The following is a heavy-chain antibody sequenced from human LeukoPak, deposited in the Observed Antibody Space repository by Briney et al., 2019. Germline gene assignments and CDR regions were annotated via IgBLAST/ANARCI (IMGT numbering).Heavy chain of an antibody. CDR2: IYYSGST. J-gene: IGHJ4*02. D-gene: IGHD3-3*01. Sequence: PSDTLSLTCTVAGAAISSHDWSWVRQPPGKGLEWIGYIYYSGSTNYNPSRKSRVTISVDTSKNQFSLKMSSVTAADTAVYYCATSITIFGVVPLYYFDYWGQATLVTASS. V-gene: IGHV4-59*07. CDR3: ATSITIFGVVPLYYFDY. CDR1: GAAISSHD.